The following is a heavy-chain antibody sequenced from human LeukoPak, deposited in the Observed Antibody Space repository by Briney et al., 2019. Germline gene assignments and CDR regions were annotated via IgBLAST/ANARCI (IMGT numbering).Heavy chain of an antibody. CDR1: GGSISSYY. J-gene: IGHJ4*02. CDR2: IYSSGST. CDR3: ARMYSGTYGGIDS. Sequence: SETLSLTCTVSGGSISSYYWSWIRQPAGEGREGMGRIYSSGSTNYNPSLKSRVTMSVDTSKNKFSLKLTSVTAADTGVYYCARMYSGTYGGIDSWGQGTLVTVSS. D-gene: IGHD1-26*01. V-gene: IGHV4-4*07.